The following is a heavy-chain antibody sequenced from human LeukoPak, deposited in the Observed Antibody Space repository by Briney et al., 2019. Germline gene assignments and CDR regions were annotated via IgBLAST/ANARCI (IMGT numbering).Heavy chain of an antibody. D-gene: IGHD6-13*01. J-gene: IGHJ4*02. Sequence: SVKVSCKASGGTFSSYTISWVRQAPGQGLEWMGRIIPILGIANYAQKFQGRVTITADKSTSTAYMELSSLRSEDTAEYYCARGIAAAGPPEYWGQGTLVTVSS. CDR1: GGTFSSYT. V-gene: IGHV1-69*02. CDR3: ARGIAAAGPPEY. CDR2: IIPILGIA.